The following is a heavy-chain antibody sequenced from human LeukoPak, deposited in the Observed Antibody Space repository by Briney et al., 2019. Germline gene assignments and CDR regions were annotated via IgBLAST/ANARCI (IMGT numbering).Heavy chain of an antibody. Sequence: ASVKVSCKASGYTFTKYAMHWVRQAPGQRLEWMGWINAGNGNTKYSQKFQGRVTITSDTSASTAYMELRSLRSDDTAVYYCARDFIDTAPLPAIVVVPAAPDAFDIWGQGTMVTVSS. J-gene: IGHJ3*02. D-gene: IGHD2-2*01. V-gene: IGHV1-3*01. CDR2: INAGNGNT. CDR1: GYTFTKYA. CDR3: ARDFIDTAPLPAIVVVPAAPDAFDI.